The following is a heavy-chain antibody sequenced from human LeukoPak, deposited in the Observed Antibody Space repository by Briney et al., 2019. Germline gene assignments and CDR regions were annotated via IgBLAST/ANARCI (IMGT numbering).Heavy chain of an antibody. V-gene: IGHV1-46*01. J-gene: IGHJ4*02. D-gene: IGHD2-2*01. CDR1: GYTFSDYY. CDR2: INPRGDST. Sequence: ASVKVSCKASGYTFSDYYMHWVRQAPGQGLEWMGIINPRGDSTSYSQKFQGRVTMTRDSSTSTLYLELSSLRSEDTAIYYCAREYSASCLDYWGQGALVIVSS. CDR3: AREYSASCLDY.